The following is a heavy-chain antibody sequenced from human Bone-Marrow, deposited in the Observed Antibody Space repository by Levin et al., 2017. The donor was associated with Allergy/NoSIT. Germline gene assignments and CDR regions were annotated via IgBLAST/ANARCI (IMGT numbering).Heavy chain of an antibody. CDR3: ARLRWLEMRGQFDY. V-gene: IGHV4-39*01. J-gene: IGHJ4*02. D-gene: IGHD6-19*01. CDR1: GGSISSSSYY. Sequence: SQTLSLTCTVSGGSISSSSYYWGWIRQPPGKGLEWIGSIYYSGSTYYNPSLKSRVTISVDTSKNQFSLKLSSVTAADTAVYYCARLRWLEMRGQFDYWGQGTLVTVSS. CDR2: IYYSGST.